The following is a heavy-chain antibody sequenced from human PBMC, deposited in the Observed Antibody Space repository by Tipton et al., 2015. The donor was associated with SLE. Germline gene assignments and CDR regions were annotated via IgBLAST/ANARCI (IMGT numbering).Heavy chain of an antibody. Sequence: QSGAEVKKPGESLRISCKGSGYSFTTYWIGWVRQMPGKGLEWMGIIYPGDSETRYSPSFQGQVTISADKSISTAYLQWSSLKASDTAMFYCARPQGYYSGGSCSLYWYFDLWGRGTLVTVSS. V-gene: IGHV5-51*03. CDR2: IYPGDSET. CDR3: ARPQGYYSGGSCSLYWYFDL. D-gene: IGHD2-15*01. CDR1: GYSFTTYW. J-gene: IGHJ2*01.